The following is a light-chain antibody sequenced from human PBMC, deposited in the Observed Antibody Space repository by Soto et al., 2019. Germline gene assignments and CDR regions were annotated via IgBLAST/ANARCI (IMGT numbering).Light chain of an antibody. Sequence: EIVLTQSPATLSLSPGERATLSCRASQSVSSYLAWYQQKPGQAPRLLIYDASNRATGIPARFSGSGSGTDFTLNISSLEPEDFAVYYCQQRSNWPPYTFGKGTKVEIK. CDR1: QSVSSY. V-gene: IGKV3-11*01. CDR3: QQRSNWPPYT. J-gene: IGKJ2*01. CDR2: DAS.